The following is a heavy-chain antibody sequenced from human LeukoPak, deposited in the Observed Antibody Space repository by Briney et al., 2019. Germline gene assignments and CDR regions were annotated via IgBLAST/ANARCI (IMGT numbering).Heavy chain of an antibody. D-gene: IGHD3-10*02. Sequence: GGSLRLSCAASGFTFDDYVMHWVRQAPGKGLEWVSGITWNSDTIAYADSVKGRFTISRDNAKNSLYLQMNSLRAEDTAVYYCPELGITMIGGVWGKGTTVTISS. CDR3: PELGITMIGGV. V-gene: IGHV3-9*01. J-gene: IGHJ6*04. CDR1: GFTFDDYV. CDR2: ITWNSDTI.